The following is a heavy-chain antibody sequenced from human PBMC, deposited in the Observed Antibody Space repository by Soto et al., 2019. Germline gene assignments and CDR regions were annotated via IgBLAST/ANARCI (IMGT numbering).Heavy chain of an antibody. J-gene: IGHJ4*02. Sequence: PGGSLRLSCTASGFAFSNFWMSWVRQVPGKGLQWVAIIQQDGSEKYYVDSVKGRFTISRDNTKNSLYLQMNSLRAEDTAVYYCAKVRRWEDYFDYWGQGTLVTVS. CDR1: GFAFSNFW. CDR2: IQQDGSEK. V-gene: IGHV3-7*02. D-gene: IGHD1-26*01. CDR3: AKVRRWEDYFDY.